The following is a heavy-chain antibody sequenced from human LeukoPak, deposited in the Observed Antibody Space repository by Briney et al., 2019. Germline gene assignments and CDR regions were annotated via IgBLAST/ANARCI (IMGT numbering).Heavy chain of an antibody. CDR1: GFTFSSYS. J-gene: IGHJ5*02. Sequence: TGGSLRLSCAASGFTFSSYSMNWVRQAPGKGLEWVSYTSSSGSTKYYADSVKGRFTISRDNAQNSLYLQMNSLRDEDTAVYYCAIEGYCSGGTCYTNWFDTWGQGTLVTVSS. CDR3: AIEGYCSGGTCYTNWFDT. D-gene: IGHD2-15*01. V-gene: IGHV3-48*02. CDR2: TSSSGSTK.